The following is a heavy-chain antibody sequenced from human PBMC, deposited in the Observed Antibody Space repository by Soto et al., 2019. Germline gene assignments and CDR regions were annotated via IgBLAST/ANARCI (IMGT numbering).Heavy chain of an antibody. Sequence: ASVKVSCKASGYTFTSYAMHWVRQAPGQRLEWMGWINAGNGNTKYSQKFQGRVTITRDTSASTAYMELSSLRSEDTAVYYCARDGCSGGGCYPSGGVNDAFDIWGQGTMVTVSS. CDR2: INAGNGNT. V-gene: IGHV1-3*01. D-gene: IGHD2-15*01. CDR1: GYTFTSYA. J-gene: IGHJ3*02. CDR3: ARDGCSGGGCYPSGGVNDAFDI.